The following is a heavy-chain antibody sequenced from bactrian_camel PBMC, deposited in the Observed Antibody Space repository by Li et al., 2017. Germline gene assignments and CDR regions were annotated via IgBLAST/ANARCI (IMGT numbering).Heavy chain of an antibody. CDR2: QRDAAT. CDR1: RPQPQDTASLYTFDSAC. J-gene: IGHJ6*01. D-gene: IGHD6*01. CDR3: ATDLIFGSWKGQRFRY. Sequence: HVQLVESGGGSVQAGGSLRLSCEASRPQPQDTASLYTFDSACMGWFRQAPGKEPEGVAAQRDAATYYADSVKGRFSISRDNAKNTVYLQMNSLNPEDTAMYYCATDLIFGSWKGQRFRYWGQGTQVTVS. V-gene: IGHV3-3*01.